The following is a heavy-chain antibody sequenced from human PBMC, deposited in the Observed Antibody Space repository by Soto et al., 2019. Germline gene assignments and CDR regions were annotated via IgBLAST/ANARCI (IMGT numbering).Heavy chain of an antibody. CDR2: IDFSGTTT. CDR1: GFSFSAYS. CDR3: AKDRVADAISSFDY. J-gene: IGHJ4*02. D-gene: IGHD2-8*01. V-gene: IGHV3-23*03. Sequence: EVQLLQSGGDLVPPGGSLRLSCAASGFSFSAYSMSWVRQAPVRGLEWLSLIDFSGTTTYYGDSVKVRLTISKDRSRNAVYLQMNSLRVEDAAIYYCAKDRVADAISSFDYCGQGVLVTVSS.